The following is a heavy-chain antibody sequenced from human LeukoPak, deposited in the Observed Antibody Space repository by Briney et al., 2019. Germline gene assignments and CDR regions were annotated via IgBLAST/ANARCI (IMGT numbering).Heavy chain of an antibody. V-gene: IGHV3-66*02. Sequence: GGSLRLSCAASGFTVSSNYMSWVRQAPGKGLEWVSVIYSGGSTYYADSVKGRFTISRDNSKNTLYLQMNSLRAEDTAVYYCARDGDLGDYYYYYGMDVWGQGTTVTVSS. CDR1: GFTVSSNY. CDR3: ARDGDLGDYYYYYGMDV. J-gene: IGHJ6*02. D-gene: IGHD4-17*01. CDR2: IYSGGST.